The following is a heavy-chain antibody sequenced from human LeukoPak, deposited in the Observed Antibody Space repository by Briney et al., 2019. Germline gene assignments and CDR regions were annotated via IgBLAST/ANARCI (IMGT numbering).Heavy chain of an antibody. Sequence: PGGSLRLSCAASGFTFSSYGMHWVRQAPGKGLEWVAVIWYDGSNKYYADSVKGRFTISRDNSKSTLYLQMNSLRAEDTAVYYCARAAVAGTMGLDYFDYWGQGTLVTVSS. CDR1: GFTFSSYG. CDR3: ARAAVAGTMGLDYFDY. V-gene: IGHV3-33*01. J-gene: IGHJ4*02. CDR2: IWYDGSNK. D-gene: IGHD6-19*01.